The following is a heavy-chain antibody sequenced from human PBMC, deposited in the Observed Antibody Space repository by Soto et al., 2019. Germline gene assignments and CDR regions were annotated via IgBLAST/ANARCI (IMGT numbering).Heavy chain of an antibody. CDR1: GGTFSSYA. D-gene: IGHD2-2*01. CDR3: ASARFYCSSTSCYSPCYYGMDV. J-gene: IGHJ6*02. V-gene: IGHV1-69*06. Sequence: GASVKVSCKASGGTFSSYAISWVRQAPGQGLEWMGGIIPIFGTANYAQKFQGRVTITADKSTSTAYMELSSLRSEDTAVYYCASARFYCSSTSCYSPCYYGMDVWGQGTTVTVSS. CDR2: IIPIFGTA.